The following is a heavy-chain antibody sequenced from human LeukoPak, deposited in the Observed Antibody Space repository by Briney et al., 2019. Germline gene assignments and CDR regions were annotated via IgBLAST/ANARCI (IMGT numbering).Heavy chain of an antibody. CDR2: IYPGDSDT. J-gene: IGHJ4*02. Sequence: GESLKISCKGSGYIFTSYWIGWVRQMPGKGLEWMGIIYPGDSDTRYSPSFQGHVTISADKSISTAYLQWSSLKASDTAMYYCARSSDYDFWSGYLLLWGQGTLVTVSS. V-gene: IGHV5-51*01. CDR1: GYIFTSYW. CDR3: ARSSDYDFWSGYLLL. D-gene: IGHD3-3*01.